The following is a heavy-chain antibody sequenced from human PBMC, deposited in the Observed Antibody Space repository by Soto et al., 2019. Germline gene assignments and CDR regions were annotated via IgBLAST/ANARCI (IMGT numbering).Heavy chain of an antibody. V-gene: IGHV4-31*03. CDR3: ARGTGLSYTYGVDD. CDR2: INYSGST. J-gene: IGHJ1*01. D-gene: IGHD5-18*01. CDR1: GASVDSAGYF. Sequence: SETLSLTCTVSGASVDSAGYFWTWIRQRPGKGLEWIGHINYSGSTDHTPSLRSRLMVSIDTSKNQFSLRLNSVTAADTAIYYCARGTGLSYTYGVDDWGQGTLVTVSS.